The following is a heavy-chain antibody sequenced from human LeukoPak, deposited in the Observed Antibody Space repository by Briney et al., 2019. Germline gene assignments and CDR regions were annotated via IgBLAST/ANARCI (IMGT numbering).Heavy chain of an antibody. D-gene: IGHD2-2*01. V-gene: IGHV4-61*02. CDR1: GGSISSGSYY. Sequence: SQTLSLTCTVSGGSISSGSYYWSWIRQPAGKGLEWIGRIYTSGSTNYNPSLKSRVTISVDTSKNQFSLKLSSVTAADTAVYYCAREPYCSSSSCTSVWGQGTLVTVSS. CDR2: IYTSGST. CDR3: AREPYCSSSSCTSV. J-gene: IGHJ4*02.